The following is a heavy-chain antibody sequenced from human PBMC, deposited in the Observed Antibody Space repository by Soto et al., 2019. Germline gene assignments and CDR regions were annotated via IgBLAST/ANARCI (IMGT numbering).Heavy chain of an antibody. D-gene: IGHD6-6*01. J-gene: IGHJ2*01. CDR2: IIPIFGTA. Sequence: QVQLVQSGAEVKKPGSSVKVSCKASGGTFSSYAISWVRQAPGQGLEWMGGIIPIFGTANYAQKFQGRVTITADESTSTAYMELSSLRSDDTAVYYCARGGIEYSSENWYFDLWGRGTLVTVSS. V-gene: IGHV1-69*01. CDR3: ARGGIEYSSENWYFDL. CDR1: GGTFSSYA.